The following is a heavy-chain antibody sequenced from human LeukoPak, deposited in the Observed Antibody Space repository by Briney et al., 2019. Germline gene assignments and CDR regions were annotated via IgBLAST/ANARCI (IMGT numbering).Heavy chain of an antibody. CDR3: ARGYYDSSGYYDAFDI. J-gene: IGHJ3*02. CDR2: IIPIFGTA. Sequence: ASVKVSCKASGGTFISYAISWVRQAPGQGLEWMGGIIPIFGTANYAQKFQGRVTITADESTSTAYMVLSSLRSEDTAVYYCARGYYDSSGYYDAFDIWGQGTMVTVSS. V-gene: IGHV1-69*13. CDR1: GGTFISYA. D-gene: IGHD3-22*01.